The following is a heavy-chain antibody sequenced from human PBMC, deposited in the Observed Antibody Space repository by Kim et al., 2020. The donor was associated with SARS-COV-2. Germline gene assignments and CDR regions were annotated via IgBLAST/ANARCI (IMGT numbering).Heavy chain of an antibody. CDR3: ARGGTGGLIAAAEEIWFDP. CDR1: GGSFSGYY. Sequence: SETLSLTCAVYGGSFSGYYWSWIRQPPGKGLEWIGEINHSGSTNYNPSLKSRVTISVDTSKNQISLKLSSVTAADTAVYYCARGGTGGLIAAAEEIWFDPWGQGTLVTVSS. D-gene: IGHD6-13*01. J-gene: IGHJ5*02. V-gene: IGHV4-34*01. CDR2: INHSGST.